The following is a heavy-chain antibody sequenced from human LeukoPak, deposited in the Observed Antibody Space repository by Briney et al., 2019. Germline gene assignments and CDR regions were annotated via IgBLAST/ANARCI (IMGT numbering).Heavy chain of an antibody. D-gene: IGHD2-2*01. Sequence: PGGSLRFSCAASGFAVSTYYMTWVRQAPGKGLECVSVIYSGGSTYYADSVKGRFTVSRDNSKNTLYLQMNSLRAEDTAMYYCARGLGYCTSTTCLLPFDYWGQGTLVTVSS. CDR3: ARGLGYCTSTTCLLPFDY. CDR1: GFAVSTYY. J-gene: IGHJ4*02. CDR2: IYSGGST. V-gene: IGHV3-53*01.